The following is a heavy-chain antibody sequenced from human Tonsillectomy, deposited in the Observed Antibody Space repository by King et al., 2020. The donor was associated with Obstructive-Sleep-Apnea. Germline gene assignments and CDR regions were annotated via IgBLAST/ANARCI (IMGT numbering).Heavy chain of an antibody. J-gene: IGHJ4*02. Sequence: LQLQESGPGLVKPSGNLSLTCAVSGGSISSTNWWSWVRQPPGKGLEWIGEIYHSGSTNYNPSLKNRVTISIDKSENQFSLKLTSMTAADTAVYYCASGNSTSPGYWGQGTLVTVSS. CDR1: GGSISSTNW. V-gene: IGHV4-4*02. D-gene: IGHD2/OR15-2a*01. CDR2: IYHSGST. CDR3: ASGNSTSPGY.